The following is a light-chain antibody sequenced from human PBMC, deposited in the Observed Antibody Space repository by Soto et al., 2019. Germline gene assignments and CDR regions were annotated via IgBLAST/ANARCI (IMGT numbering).Light chain of an antibody. J-gene: IGLJ1*01. V-gene: IGLV2-14*01. Sequence: QSVLTQPASVSGSPGQSITISCTGTSSDVGGYSFVSWYQQHPGKAPKLMIYEVSYRPSGVSNRFSGSKSGNTASLTISGLQAEDEADYYCSSYTSSSTYVFGTGTKVTVL. CDR1: SSDVGGYSF. CDR2: EVS. CDR3: SSYTSSSTYV.